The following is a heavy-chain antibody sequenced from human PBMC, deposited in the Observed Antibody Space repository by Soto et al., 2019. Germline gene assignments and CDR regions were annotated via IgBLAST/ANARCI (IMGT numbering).Heavy chain of an antibody. CDR1: GGSFSGYY. J-gene: IGHJ4*02. V-gene: IGHV4-34*01. D-gene: IGHD3-3*01. Sequence: QVQLQQWGAGLLKPSETLSLTCAVYGGSFSGYYWSWIRQPPGKGLEWIGEINHSGSTNYNPSLKSRVTISGDTSKNQFSLKLSSVTAADTAVYYCARGGAVTIFGVVTHQIDYWGQGTLVTVSS. CDR3: ARGGAVTIFGVVTHQIDY. CDR2: INHSGST.